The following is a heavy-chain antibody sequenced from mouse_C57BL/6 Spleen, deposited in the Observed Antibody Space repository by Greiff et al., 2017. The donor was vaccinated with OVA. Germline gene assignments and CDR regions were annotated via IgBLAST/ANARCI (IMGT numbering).Heavy chain of an antibody. V-gene: IGHV5-9-1*02. CDR2: ISSGGGYI. Sequence: DVKLVESGAGLVKPGGSLKLSCAASGFTFSSYAMSWVRQTPEKRLEWVAYISSGGGYIYYADTVKGRFTISRDNARNTLYLQMSSLKSEDTAMYYCTRDLSYDYEGADWGQGTLVSVSA. D-gene: IGHD2-4*01. J-gene: IGHJ3*01. CDR1: GFTFSSYA. CDR3: TRDLSYDYEGAD.